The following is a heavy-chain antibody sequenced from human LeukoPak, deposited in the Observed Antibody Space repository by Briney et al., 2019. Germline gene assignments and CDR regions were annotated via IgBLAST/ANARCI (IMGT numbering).Heavy chain of an antibody. CDR2: ISSSGSTI. CDR1: GFTFSHYA. V-gene: IGHV3-48*03. CDR3: ARGGNYDFWSGYYFYYYYMDV. J-gene: IGHJ6*03. D-gene: IGHD3-3*01. Sequence: PPGGSLRLSCAASGFTFSHYALHWVRQAPGKGLEWVSYISSSGSTIYYADSVKGRFTISRDNAKNSLYLQMNSLRAEDTAVYYCARGGNYDFWSGYYFYYYYMDVWGKGTTVTVSS.